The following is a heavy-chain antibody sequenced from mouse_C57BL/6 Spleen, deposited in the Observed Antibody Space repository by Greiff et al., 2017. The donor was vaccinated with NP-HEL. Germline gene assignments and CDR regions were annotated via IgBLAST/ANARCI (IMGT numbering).Heavy chain of an antibody. CDR2: IYPRSGNT. Sequence: VQLQQSGAELARPGASVKLSCKASGYTFTSYGISWVKQRTGQGLEWIGEIYPRSGNTYYNEKFKGKAKLTADKSSSTAYMELRSLTSEDSAVYFCAPPYEDYAMDYWGQGTSVTVSS. CDR1: GYTFTSYG. J-gene: IGHJ4*01. D-gene: IGHD2-3*01. V-gene: IGHV1-81*01. CDR3: APPYEDYAMDY.